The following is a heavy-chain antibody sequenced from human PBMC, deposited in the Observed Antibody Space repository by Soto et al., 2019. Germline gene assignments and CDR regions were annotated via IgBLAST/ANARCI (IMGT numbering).Heavy chain of an antibody. CDR3: ASQGDTVNRWFDP. Sequence: QVQLVQSGAEVKKPGASVKVSCKASGYTFTSYAMHWVRQAPGQRLEWMGWINAGNGNTKYSQKFQGRVTITRDTSASTAYMELSSLRSEDTAVYYCASQGDTVNRWFDPWGQGTLVTVSS. D-gene: IGHD3-16*01. CDR1: GYTFTSYA. J-gene: IGHJ5*02. V-gene: IGHV1-3*01. CDR2: INAGNGNT.